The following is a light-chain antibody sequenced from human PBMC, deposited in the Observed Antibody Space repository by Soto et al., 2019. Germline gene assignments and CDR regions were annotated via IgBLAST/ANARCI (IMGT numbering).Light chain of an antibody. Sequence: DIVMTQSPLSLSVTPGEPASISCRSSQSLLHKNGNNYLNWYLQKPGQSPQLLIFLVSNRASGVPDRFTGSGSGTDFTLTISSLQPEDVATYYCQNYNGAPWTFGQGTKVEIK. CDR1: QSLLHKNGNNY. CDR3: QNYNGAPWT. J-gene: IGKJ1*01. V-gene: IGKV2-28*01. CDR2: LVS.